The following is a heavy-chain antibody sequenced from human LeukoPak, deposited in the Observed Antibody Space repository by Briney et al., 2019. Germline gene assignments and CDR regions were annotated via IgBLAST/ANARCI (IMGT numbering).Heavy chain of an antibody. CDR1: GFTFSSYA. CDR3: AKEGGRDGYLSDAFDI. D-gene: IGHD5-24*01. Sequence: GGSLRLSCAASGFTFSSYAMSWVRQAPGKGLEWVSAISGSGGSTYYADSVKGRFTISRDNSKNTLYLQMNSLRAEDTAVYYCAKEGGRDGYLSDAFDIWGQGTMVTVSS. J-gene: IGHJ3*02. V-gene: IGHV3-23*01. CDR2: ISGSGGST.